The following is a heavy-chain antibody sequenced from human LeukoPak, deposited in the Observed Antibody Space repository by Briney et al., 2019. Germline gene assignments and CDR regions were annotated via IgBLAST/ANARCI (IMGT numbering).Heavy chain of an antibody. J-gene: IGHJ6*02. D-gene: IGHD3-3*02. V-gene: IGHV1-69*01. CDR1: GGTFSSYA. Sequence: SVKVYCKASGGTFSSYAISWVRQAPGQGLEWMGGIIPIFGTANYAQKFQGRVTITADESTSTAYMELSSLRSEDTAVYYCARGPALSYGMDVWGQGTTVTVSS. CDR3: ARGPALSYGMDV. CDR2: IIPIFGTA.